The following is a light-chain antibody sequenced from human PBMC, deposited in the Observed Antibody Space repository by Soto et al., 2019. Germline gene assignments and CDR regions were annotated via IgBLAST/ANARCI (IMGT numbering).Light chain of an antibody. CDR1: QSVSSR. CDR3: QQYDNWPLT. J-gene: IGKJ4*01. CDR2: GAS. V-gene: IGKV3-15*01. Sequence: EIVMTQSPATLSLSPGERATLSGRASQSVSSRLAGYQQKPGQAPRLLIYGASTRANDVSARFSGSESGAEFTLTISSLQSEDFAVYYCQQYDNWPLTFGGGTKVEIK.